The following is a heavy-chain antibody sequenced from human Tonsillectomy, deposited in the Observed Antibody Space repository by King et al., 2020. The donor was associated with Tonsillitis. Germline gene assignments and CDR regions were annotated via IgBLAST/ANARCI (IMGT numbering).Heavy chain of an antibody. Sequence: AQLVQSGAAVKKPGESLRISCQGSGYSFSDYLITWVRQVPGKGLEWMGRIDPSDSYTNYSPSLQGHVTISADKSISTAYLQWRSLKASDTAIYYCATRPAFSGCDSFFEYWGQGTLVTVSS. CDR2: IDPSDSYT. CDR1: GYSFSDYL. J-gene: IGHJ4*02. D-gene: IGHD5-12*01. V-gene: IGHV5-10-1*01. CDR3: ATRPAFSGCDSFFEY.